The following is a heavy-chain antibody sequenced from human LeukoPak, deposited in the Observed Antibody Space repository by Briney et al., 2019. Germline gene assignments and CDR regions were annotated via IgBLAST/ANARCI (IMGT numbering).Heavy chain of an antibody. D-gene: IGHD2-15*01. J-gene: IGHJ4*02. V-gene: IGHV3-49*04. CDR3: AKFALRYCSGGSCHPFDY. CDR1: GFTFGDYA. CDR2: IRSKAYGGTT. Sequence: GGSLRLSCTASGFTFGDYAMSWVRQAPGKGLEWVGFIRSKAYGGTTEYAASVKGRFTISRDDSKSIAYLQMNSLRAEDTAVYYCAKFALRYCSGGSCHPFDYWGQGTLVTVSS.